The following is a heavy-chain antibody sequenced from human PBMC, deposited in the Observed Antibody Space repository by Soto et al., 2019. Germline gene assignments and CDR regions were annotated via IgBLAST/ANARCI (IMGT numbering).Heavy chain of an antibody. V-gene: IGHV3-30-3*01. Sequence: QVRLVESGGGVVLPGRSLRLSCTASGFSFSSYAMYWFRQPPGKGLEWVAVISHDGINKHYADSVKGRVTVSRDNSNHSLDLQLNSLRGEDTAMYYCARDMYSSDYFVKWFEPWGQGTLVTVSS. J-gene: IGHJ5*02. CDR1: GFSFSSYA. CDR2: ISHDGINK. CDR3: ARDMYSSDYFVKWFEP. D-gene: IGHD6-19*01.